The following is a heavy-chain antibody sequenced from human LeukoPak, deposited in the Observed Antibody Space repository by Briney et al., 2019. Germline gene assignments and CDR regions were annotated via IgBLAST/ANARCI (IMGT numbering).Heavy chain of an antibody. V-gene: IGHV4-39*07. CDR1: GGSISSSSYY. J-gene: IGHJ4*02. D-gene: IGHD6-13*01. CDR2: IYYSGST. Sequence: SETLSLTCTVSGGSISSSSYYWGWIRQPPGKGLEWIGSIYYSGSTYYNPSLKSRVTISVDTSKNQFSLKLSSVTAADTAVYYCARGRLVFDLAAADTTKAVWPFDYWGQGTLVTVSS. CDR3: ARGRLVFDLAAADTTKAVWPFDY.